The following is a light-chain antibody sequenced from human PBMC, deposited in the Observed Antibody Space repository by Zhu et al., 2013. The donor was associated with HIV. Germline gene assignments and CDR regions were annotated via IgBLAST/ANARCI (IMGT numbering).Light chain of an antibody. CDR1: NIGSKS. CDR2: DDS. Sequence: SYELTQPPSVSVAPGKTARITCGGNNIGSKSVHWYQQKPGQAPVLVVYDDSDRPSGIPERFSGSKSGTSASLAITGLQAEDEADYYCSSYTSSSTLVFGTGTKVTVL. CDR3: SSYTSSSTLV. V-gene: IGLV3-21*03. J-gene: IGLJ1*01.